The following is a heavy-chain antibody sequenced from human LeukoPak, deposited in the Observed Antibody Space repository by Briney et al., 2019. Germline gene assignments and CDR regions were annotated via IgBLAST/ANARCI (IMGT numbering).Heavy chain of an antibody. CDR3: VTSFDYSDFY. Sequence: ASVKVSCKASGYTFTNFYIHWVRQAPGQGLDWMGRINPNTGGTNFAQQFQDRVTVTRDTSISTAYLELSSLTSGDTAVYHCVTSFDYSDFYWGQGTLVTVS. D-gene: IGHD4-11*01. CDR1: GYTFTNFY. CDR2: INPNTGGT. J-gene: IGHJ4*02. V-gene: IGHV1-2*06.